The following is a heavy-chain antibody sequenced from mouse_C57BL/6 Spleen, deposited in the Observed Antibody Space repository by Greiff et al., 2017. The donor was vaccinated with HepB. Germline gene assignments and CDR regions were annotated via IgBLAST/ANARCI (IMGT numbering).Heavy chain of an antibody. CDR2: IWTGGGT. Sequence: VQLVESGPGLVAPSQSLSITCTVSGFSFTSYAISWVRQPPGKGLEWLGVIWTGGGTNYNSALKSRLSISKDNSKSQVFLKMNSLQTDDTARYYGARKGYYYGSSPYWYFDVWGTGTTVTVSS. D-gene: IGHD1-1*01. V-gene: IGHV2-9-1*01. CDR1: GFSFTSYA. J-gene: IGHJ1*03. CDR3: ARKGYYYGSSPYWYFDV.